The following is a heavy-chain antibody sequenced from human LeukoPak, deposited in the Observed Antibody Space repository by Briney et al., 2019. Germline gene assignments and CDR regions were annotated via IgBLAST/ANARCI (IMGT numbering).Heavy chain of an antibody. J-gene: IGHJ4*02. CDR1: GYTFTYSS. V-gene: IGHV1-68*01. CDR2: ITLYNGNT. CDR3: ARSGDSGYRFCY. D-gene: IGHD5-18*01. Sequence: GASVTVSCKASGYTFTYSSLHWLQQAPGQGLERMRWITLYNGNTDYVKNFQGRVTIPGDMSLGTAYIELSSLRSEDSVVFYWARSGDSGYRFCYWGQGTLVTVSS.